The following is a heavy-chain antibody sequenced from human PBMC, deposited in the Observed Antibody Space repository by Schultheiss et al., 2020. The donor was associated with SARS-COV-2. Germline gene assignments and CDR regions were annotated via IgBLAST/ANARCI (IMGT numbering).Heavy chain of an antibody. D-gene: IGHD3-9*01. Sequence: SETLSLTCTVSGGSISSGGYYWSWIRQHPGKGLEWIGYIYYSGSTYYNPSLKSRVTMSVDTSKNQFSLKLSSVTAVDTAVYYCARTTPGGLRYFDWSNDYWGQGTLVTVSS. J-gene: IGHJ4*02. CDR3: ARTTPGGLRYFDWSNDY. V-gene: IGHV4-31*03. CDR2: IYYSGST. CDR1: GGSISSGGYY.